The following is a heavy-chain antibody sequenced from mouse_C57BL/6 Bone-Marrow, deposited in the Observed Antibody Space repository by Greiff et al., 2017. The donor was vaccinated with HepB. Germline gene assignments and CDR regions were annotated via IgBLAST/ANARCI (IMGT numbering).Heavy chain of an antibody. Sequence: VQVVESGAELAKPGASVKLSCKASGYTFTSYWMHWVKQRPGQGLEWIGYINPSSGYTKYNQKFKDKATLTADKSSSTAYMQLSSLTYEDSAVYYCASGYYGSSYEFAYWGQGTLVTVSA. CDR2: INPSSGYT. D-gene: IGHD1-1*01. V-gene: IGHV1-7*01. CDR3: ASGYYGSSYEFAY. J-gene: IGHJ3*01. CDR1: GYTFTSYW.